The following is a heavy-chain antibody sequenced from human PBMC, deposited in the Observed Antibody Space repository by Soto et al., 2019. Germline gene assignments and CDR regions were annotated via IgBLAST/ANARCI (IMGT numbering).Heavy chain of an antibody. CDR3: AKDVGAVAALDY. Sequence: GGSLRLSCAASGFTFDDYAMHWVRQAPGKGLEWVSGISWNSGSIGYADSVKGRFTISRDNAKNSLYLQMNSLRAEDTALYYCAKDVGAVAALDYWGQGTLVTVSS. D-gene: IGHD6-19*01. V-gene: IGHV3-9*01. J-gene: IGHJ4*02. CDR1: GFTFDDYA. CDR2: ISWNSGSI.